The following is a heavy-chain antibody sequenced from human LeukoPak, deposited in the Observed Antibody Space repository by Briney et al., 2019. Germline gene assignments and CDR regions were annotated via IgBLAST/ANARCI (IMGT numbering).Heavy chain of an antibody. J-gene: IGHJ3*02. Sequence: SVKVSCKASGGTFGSYDFTFSSYGISWVRQAPGQGLEWMGGIIPIYGRASYPQKFQGRVTIIADESTRTVSMQLSSLRSEDTAVYYCAGFFYDNSNDAFDIWGQGTVVTVSS. D-gene: IGHD3-22*01. CDR1: GGTFGSYDFTFSSYG. V-gene: IGHV1-69*01. CDR3: AGFFYDNSNDAFDI. CDR2: IIPIYGRA.